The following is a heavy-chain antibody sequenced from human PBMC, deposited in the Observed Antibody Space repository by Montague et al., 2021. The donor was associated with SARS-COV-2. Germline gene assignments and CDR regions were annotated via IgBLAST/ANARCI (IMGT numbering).Heavy chain of an antibody. D-gene: IGHD2-15*01. J-gene: IGHJ3*02. CDR1: GGAISSGGYY. V-gene: IGHV4-31*03. CDR3: ARDTGISGAFDT. CDR2: IYYSGST. Sequence: TLSLTCTVSGGAISSGGYYWSWIRQHPGKGLEWIGYIYYSGSTYYNPSLKSRVTMSVDTSKNRFSLRLSSVTAADTAVYYCARDTGISGAFDTWGQGTMVTVSS.